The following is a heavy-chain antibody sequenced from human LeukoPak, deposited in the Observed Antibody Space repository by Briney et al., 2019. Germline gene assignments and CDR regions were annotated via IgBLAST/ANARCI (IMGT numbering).Heavy chain of an antibody. V-gene: IGHV4-4*02. CDR2: IYHSGST. D-gene: IGHD6-6*01. Sequence: PSETLSLTCAVSGDSISSSNWWSWVRQPPGKGLEWIGEIYHSGSTNYNPSLRSRVTISLDKSKNHFSLKLSSVTAADTAVYYCARGQTARVGWGNWFDRWGQGTLVTVSS. J-gene: IGHJ5*02. CDR1: GDSISSSNW. CDR3: ARGQTARVGWGNWFDR.